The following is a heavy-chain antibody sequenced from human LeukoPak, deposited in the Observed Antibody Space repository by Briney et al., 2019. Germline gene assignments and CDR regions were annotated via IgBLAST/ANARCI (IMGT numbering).Heavy chain of an antibody. J-gene: IGHJ4*02. CDR2: IYHSGST. V-gene: IGHV4-30-2*01. CDR1: GFTFDDYA. CDR3: ARHLRVGGNFDY. D-gene: IGHD1-26*01. Sequence: LRLSCAASGFTFDDYAMHWVRQPPGKGLEWIGYIYHSGSTYYNPSLKSRVTISVDRSKNQFSLKLSSVTAADTAVYYCARHLRVGGNFDYWGQGTLVTVSS.